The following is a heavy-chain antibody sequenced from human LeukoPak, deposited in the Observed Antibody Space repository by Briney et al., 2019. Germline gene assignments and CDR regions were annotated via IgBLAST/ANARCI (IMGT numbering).Heavy chain of an antibody. D-gene: IGHD3-10*01. J-gene: IGHJ4*02. CDR3: LRLQQTGLLWFGELFDY. CDR1: GGSISSSSYY. V-gene: IGHV4-39*01. CDR2: IYYSGST. Sequence: PSETLSLTCTVSGGSISSSSYYWGWIRRPPGKGLEWIGSIYYSGSTYYNPSLKSRVTISVDTSKNQFSLKLSSVTAADTAVYYCLRLQQTGLLWFGELFDYWGQGTLVTVSS.